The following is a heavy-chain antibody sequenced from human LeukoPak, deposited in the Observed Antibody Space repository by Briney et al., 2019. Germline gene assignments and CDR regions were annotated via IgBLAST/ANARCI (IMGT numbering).Heavy chain of an antibody. CDR1: GFTFDDYA. V-gene: IGHV3-43*02. CDR2: ISGDGGST. CDR3: AKDILGYSSGNPTY. D-gene: IGHD6-19*01. J-gene: IGHJ4*02. Sequence: PGGSLRLSCAASGFTFDDYAMHWVRQAPGKGLEWVSLISGDGGSTYYADSVKGRFTISRDNSKNSLYLQMNGLRTEDTALYYCAKDILGYSSGNPTYWGQGTLVTVSS.